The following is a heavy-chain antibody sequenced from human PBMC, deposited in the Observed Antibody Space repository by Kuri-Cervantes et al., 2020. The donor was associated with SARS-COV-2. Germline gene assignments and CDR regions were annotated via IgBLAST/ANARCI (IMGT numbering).Heavy chain of an antibody. J-gene: IGHJ4*02. Sequence: GSLRLSCAVSGYSISSGYYWGWIRQPPGKGLEWIGSIYHSGSTNYNPSLKSRVTISVDTSKNQFSLKLSSVTAADTAVYYCAREYSSSSGFDYWGQGTLVTVSS. CDR3: AREYSSSSGFDY. D-gene: IGHD6-6*01. V-gene: IGHV4-38-2*02. CDR2: IYHSGST. CDR1: GYSISSGYY.